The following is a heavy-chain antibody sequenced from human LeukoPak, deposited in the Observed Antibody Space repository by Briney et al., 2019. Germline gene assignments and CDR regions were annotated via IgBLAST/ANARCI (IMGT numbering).Heavy chain of an antibody. D-gene: IGHD3-22*01. Sequence: PSETLSLTCTVSGGSISSYYWSWIRQPPGRGLEWIGYIYYSGSTNYNPSLKSRVTISVDTSKNQFSLKLSSVTAADTAVYYCARLYYYDSSGGGNAINAFDIWGQGTMVTVSS. CDR1: GGSISSYY. V-gene: IGHV4-59*01. CDR2: IYYSGST. CDR3: ARLYYYDSSGGGNAINAFDI. J-gene: IGHJ3*02.